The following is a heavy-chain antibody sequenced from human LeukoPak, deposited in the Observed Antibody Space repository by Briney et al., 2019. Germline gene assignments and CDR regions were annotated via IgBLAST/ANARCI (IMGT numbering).Heavy chain of an antibody. CDR2: VRYDGSSQ. J-gene: IGHJ4*02. V-gene: IGHV3-30*02. D-gene: IGHD3-10*01. CDR1: GFSLSRFG. Sequence: TGGSLRLSCVASGFSLSRFGMHWVHQAPGKGLEWVSFVRYDGSSQHYADSVKGRFTISRDNPKNTLYLHMSSLKVDDTAVYYCVKPKVAFGIKSFGGHDSWGQGIRVIVSS. CDR3: VKPKVAFGIKSFGGHDS.